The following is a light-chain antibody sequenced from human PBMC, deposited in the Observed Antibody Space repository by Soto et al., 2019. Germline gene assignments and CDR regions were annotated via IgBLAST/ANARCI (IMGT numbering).Light chain of an antibody. CDR2: DAS. Sequence: ELVLTQSPATLSVSPGARAPLSGRASQSVSGDLAWYHHKPGQAPRLLIYDASTRALDTPARFAGSGSGTDFTLTISSLDPEDSAVYYCHQRSKWPLTFGGGTKVDIK. V-gene: IGKV3-11*01. J-gene: IGKJ4*01. CDR1: QSVSGD. CDR3: HQRSKWPLT.